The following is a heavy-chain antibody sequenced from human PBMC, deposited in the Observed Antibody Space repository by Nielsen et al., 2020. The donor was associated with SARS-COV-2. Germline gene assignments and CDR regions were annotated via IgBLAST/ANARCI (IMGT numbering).Heavy chain of an antibody. CDR1: GSTFSSSG. J-gene: IGHJ4*02. CDR2: ISSTGSDS. D-gene: IGHD6-13*01. CDR3: ATGSWDD. Sequence: GGSLRLSCVASGSTFSSSGMHWVPQAPGKGLEWVAVISSTGSDSGYADSVKGRFTISRDNSKNTLYVHMNSLRAEDTAMYYCATGSWDDWGQGTLVTVSS. V-gene: IGHV3-33*01.